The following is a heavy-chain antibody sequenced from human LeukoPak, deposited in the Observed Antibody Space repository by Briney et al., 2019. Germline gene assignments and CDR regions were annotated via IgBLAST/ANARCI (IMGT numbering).Heavy chain of an antibody. CDR2: ISAYNGNT. CDR3: ARDMPHNCFDP. Sequence: ASVKVSCKASGYTFTSYGISWVRQAPGQGLEWMGWISAYNGNTNCAQKFQGRVTMTTDTSTSTVYMELSSLRSEDTAVYYCARDMPHNCFDPWGQGTLVTVSP. D-gene: IGHD2-2*01. V-gene: IGHV1-18*01. J-gene: IGHJ5*02. CDR1: GYTFTSYG.